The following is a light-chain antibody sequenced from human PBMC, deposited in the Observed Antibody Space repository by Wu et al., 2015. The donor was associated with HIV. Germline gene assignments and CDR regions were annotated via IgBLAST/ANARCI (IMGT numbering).Light chain of an antibody. Sequence: DIQMTQSPSTLSVSVGDRVTITCRASQSIRSWLAWYQQKPGKAPNLLIYKASSLETGVPSRFSGSGSGTEFTLTISSLQPDDIATYYCQQYNSYSWTFGQGTKVEIK. CDR2: KAS. CDR3: QQYNSYSWT. J-gene: IGKJ1*01. CDR1: QSIRSW. V-gene: IGKV1-5*03.